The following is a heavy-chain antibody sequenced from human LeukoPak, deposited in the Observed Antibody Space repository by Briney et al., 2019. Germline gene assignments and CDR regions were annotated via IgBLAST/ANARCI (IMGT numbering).Heavy chain of an antibody. Sequence: PSETLSLTCTVSGGSISSSSYYWGWIRQPPRKGLEWIGSIYYSGSTYYNPSLKSRVTISVDTSKNQFSLKLSSVTATDTAVYYCARALNLYYYDTSVEPAFDIWGQGTMVTVSS. J-gene: IGHJ3*02. V-gene: IGHV4-39*07. D-gene: IGHD3-22*01. CDR2: IYYSGST. CDR3: ARALNLYYYDTSVEPAFDI. CDR1: GGSISSSSYY.